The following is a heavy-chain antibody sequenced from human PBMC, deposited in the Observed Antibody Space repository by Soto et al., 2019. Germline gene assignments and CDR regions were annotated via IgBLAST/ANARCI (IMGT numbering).Heavy chain of an antibody. CDR3: ARDLRGYSYGYFDY. CDR2: IYYSGST. J-gene: IGHJ4*02. D-gene: IGHD5-18*01. Sequence: PSETLSLTCTVSGGSISSGDYYWIWIRQPPGKGLEWIGYIYYSGSTYYNPSLKSRVTISVDTSKNQFSLKLSSVTAADTAVYYCARDLRGYSYGYFDYWGQGTLVTVSS. CDR1: GGSISSGDYY. V-gene: IGHV4-30-4*01.